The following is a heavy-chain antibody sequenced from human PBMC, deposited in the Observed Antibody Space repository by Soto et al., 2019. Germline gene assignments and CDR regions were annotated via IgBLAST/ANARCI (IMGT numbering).Heavy chain of an antibody. V-gene: IGHV3-21*01. J-gene: IGHJ4*02. D-gene: IGHD3-16*01. Sequence: VGSLRLSCTVSGLAFINYGINWVRQAPGKGLEWVSSIRKSDYTYYSDSVKGRFAISRDNAKSSVSLQMNTLRVEDTAVYYCAREFPYYVSSDSYLDYWGQGALVPVSS. CDR1: GLAFINYG. CDR3: AREFPYYVSSDSYLDY. CDR2: IRKSDYT.